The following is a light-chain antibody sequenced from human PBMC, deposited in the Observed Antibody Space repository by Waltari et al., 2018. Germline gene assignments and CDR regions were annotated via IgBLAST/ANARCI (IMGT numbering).Light chain of an antibody. V-gene: IGKV3-20*01. CDR3: HQYDTAPHT. J-gene: IGKJ4*01. CDR2: GAS. CDR1: QGVRRNW. Sequence: EIVLTQSPGTLSLSLGAGATLSCRASQGVRRNWLAWYHRRPGQAPRLLIYGASTRATGITDKFIGSGSGTDFILTIRRLEPEDFGVYYCHQYDTAPHTFGGGTKVEIK.